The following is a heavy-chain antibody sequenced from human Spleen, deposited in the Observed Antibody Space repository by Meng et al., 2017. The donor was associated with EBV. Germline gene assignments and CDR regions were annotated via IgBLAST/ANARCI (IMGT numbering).Heavy chain of an antibody. J-gene: IGHJ4*02. CDR2: INAANGNT. V-gene: IGHV1-3*01. CDR3: ARYFCSTISCHLDY. CDR1: GYTFTTHA. D-gene: IGHD2-2*01. Sequence: QVQLVQAGAEVKRLWASVKVSCRTSGYTFTTHAIHWVRQAPGQRLEWMGWINAANGNTKYSQQFQARLTITGDTSASTAYMELSGLSSEDTAVYYCARYFCSTISCHLDYWGQGTLVTVSS.